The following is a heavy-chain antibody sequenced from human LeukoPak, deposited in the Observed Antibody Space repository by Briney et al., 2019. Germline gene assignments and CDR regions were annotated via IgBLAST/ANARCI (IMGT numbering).Heavy chain of an antibody. V-gene: IGHV3-48*01. CDR3: AKASGIAAAGTKLFDY. D-gene: IGHD6-13*01. J-gene: IGHJ4*02. CDR1: GFTFSSYN. CDR2: ISSSSSII. Sequence: GGSLRLSCAASGFTFSSYNMNWVRQAPGKGLEWVSYISSSSSIIYYADSVKGRSTISRDNAKNSLYLQMNSLRAEDTAVYYCAKASGIAAAGTKLFDYWGQGTLVTVSS.